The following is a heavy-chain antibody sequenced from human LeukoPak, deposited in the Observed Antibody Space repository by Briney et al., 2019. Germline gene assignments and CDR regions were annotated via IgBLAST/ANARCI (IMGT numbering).Heavy chain of an antibody. D-gene: IGHD6-13*01. Sequence: PSETLSLTCTVSGGSISSSSYYWGWIRQPPGKGLEWIGSIYYSGSTYYNPSLKSRVTISVDTSKNQFSLKLSSVTAADTAVYYCAFPSSSWPYYYYGMDVWGQGTTVTVSS. CDR1: GGSISSSSYY. CDR3: AFPSSSWPYYYYGMDV. V-gene: IGHV4-39*01. J-gene: IGHJ6*02. CDR2: IYYSGST.